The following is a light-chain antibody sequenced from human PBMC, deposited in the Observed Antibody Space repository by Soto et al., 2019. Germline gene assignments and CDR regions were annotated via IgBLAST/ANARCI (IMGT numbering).Light chain of an antibody. CDR1: QRVNNY. J-gene: IGKJ1*01. V-gene: IGKV3-11*01. Sequence: EIVLTQSPATLSLSPGERATLSCRASQRVNNYLAWYQQKPGQAPRLLIYLASNRAAGVPARFSGSGSGTDFTLTISSLQSEDFAVYYCQQYNNWPRTFGQGTKVDI. CDR2: LAS. CDR3: QQYNNWPRT.